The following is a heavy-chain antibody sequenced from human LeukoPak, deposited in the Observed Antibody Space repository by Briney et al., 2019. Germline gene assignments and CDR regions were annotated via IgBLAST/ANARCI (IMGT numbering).Heavy chain of an antibody. CDR2: IIPIFGTA. V-gene: IGHV1-69*13. Sequence: SVKVSCKASGGTFSSYAISWVRQAPGQGLEWMGGIIPIFGTANYAQKFQGRVTITADESTSTAYMELSSLRSEDTAVYYCARDIRAWDIVVVPAAPRFDPWGQGTLVTVSS. CDR1: GGTFSSYA. J-gene: IGHJ5*02. CDR3: ARDIRAWDIVVVPAAPRFDP. D-gene: IGHD2-2*01.